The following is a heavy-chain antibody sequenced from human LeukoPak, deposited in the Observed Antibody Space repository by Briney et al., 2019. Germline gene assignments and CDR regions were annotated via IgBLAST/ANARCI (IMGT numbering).Heavy chain of an antibody. V-gene: IGHV3-23*01. D-gene: IGHD5-24*01. CDR3: AKDMWRRDGYNPLGIFDY. Sequence: GGSLRLSCAASGFTFSSYSMNWVRQAPGKGLEWVSAISGSGDSTYYADSVKGRFTISRDNSKNTVSLQMNSLGAEDTAVYYCAKDMWRRDGYNPLGIFDYWGQGTLVTVSS. CDR2: ISGSGDST. J-gene: IGHJ4*02. CDR1: GFTFSSYS.